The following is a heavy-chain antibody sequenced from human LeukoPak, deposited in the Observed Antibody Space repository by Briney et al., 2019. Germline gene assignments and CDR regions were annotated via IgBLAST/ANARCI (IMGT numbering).Heavy chain of an antibody. V-gene: IGHV4-34*01. D-gene: IGHD5-12*01. CDR1: GFTVSSDY. CDR3: ARGKIVATILGGVHGTTAFDY. CDR2: MIHSGSS. Sequence: PGGSLRLSCAASGFTVSSDYMSWIRQAPGKGLEWIGEMIHSGSSNYNPSLRSRVTISADTSKIHFSLRLTSVTAADTAVYYCARGKIVATILGGVHGTTAFDYWGQGVLVTVSS. J-gene: IGHJ4*02.